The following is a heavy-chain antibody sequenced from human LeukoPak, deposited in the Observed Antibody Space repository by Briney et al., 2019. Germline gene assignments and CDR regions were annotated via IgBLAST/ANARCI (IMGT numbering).Heavy chain of an antibody. J-gene: IGHJ6*02. CDR3: AREAVAASKGYGMDV. Sequence: GESLKISCKGSGYSFTSYWIACVRQMPGKCLEWMGIIYPAHSDTRYSPSFQGQVTISADKSISTAYLQCSSLKASDTGMYYCAREAVAASKGYGMDVWGHGTTVTVSS. CDR1: GYSFTSYW. V-gene: IGHV5-51*01. D-gene: IGHD6-19*01. CDR2: IYPAHSDT.